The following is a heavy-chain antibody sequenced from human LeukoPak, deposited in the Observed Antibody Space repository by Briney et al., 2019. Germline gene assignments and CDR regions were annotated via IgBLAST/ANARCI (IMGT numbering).Heavy chain of an antibody. CDR2: ISYDGSNK. D-gene: IGHD6-6*01. J-gene: IGHJ4*02. Sequence: GGSLRLSCAASGFTFSSYAMHWVRQAPGKGLEWVAVISYDGSNKYYADSVKGRFTISRDNSKNTLYLQMNSLRAEDTAVHYCARERIAARTLFYYFDYWGQGTLVTVSS. CDR1: GFTFSSYA. CDR3: ARERIAARTLFYYFDY. V-gene: IGHV3-30-3*01.